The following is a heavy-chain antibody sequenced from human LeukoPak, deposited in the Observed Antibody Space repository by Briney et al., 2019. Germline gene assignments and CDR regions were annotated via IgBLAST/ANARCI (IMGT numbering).Heavy chain of an antibody. D-gene: IGHD3-3*01. CDR3: ARAVLRFLEWLFPLGY. Sequence: GASVKVSCKASGYTFTAYYMHWVRKAPGQGLEWMGWINPNRGGTNYAQKFQGRVTMTRDTSISTAYMELSRLRSDDTAVYYCARAVLRFLEWLFPLGYWGQGTLVTVSS. J-gene: IGHJ4*02. CDR2: INPNRGGT. V-gene: IGHV1-2*02. CDR1: GYTFTAYY.